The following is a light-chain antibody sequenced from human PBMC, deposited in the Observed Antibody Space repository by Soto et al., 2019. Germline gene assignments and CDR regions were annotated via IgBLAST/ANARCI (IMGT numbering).Light chain of an antibody. CDR3: GIFTGSSYV. Sequence: QSVLTQPASVSGSPGQSITISCTGASIDVGGNNYVSWYQQYPGKAPKLMVCDVSNRPSGVSNRFSGSKSGNTASLTISGLQAVFEADDSSGIFTGSSYVARTGTIVPVL. CDR1: SIDVGGNNY. CDR2: DVS. V-gene: IGLV2-14*01. J-gene: IGLJ1*01.